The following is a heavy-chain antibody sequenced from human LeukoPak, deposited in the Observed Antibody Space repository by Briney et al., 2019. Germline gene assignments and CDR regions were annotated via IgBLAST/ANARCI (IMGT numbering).Heavy chain of an antibody. J-gene: IGHJ4*02. CDR2: INDREHT. CDR3: ARDQTTVVTTPYYFDF. V-gene: IGHV4-34*01. Sequence: SETLSLTCAVHGTSLSGYHLNWVRQIPGKGLEWVGDINDREHTKYNPSLEGRVTISVDTSKKQFSLKLSSVTTADTAVYYCARDQTTVVTTPYYFDFWGQGTLVTVSS. CDR1: GTSLSGYH. D-gene: IGHD4-23*01.